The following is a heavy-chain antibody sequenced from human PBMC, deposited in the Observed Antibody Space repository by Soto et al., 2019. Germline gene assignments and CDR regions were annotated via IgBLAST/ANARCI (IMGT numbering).Heavy chain of an antibody. D-gene: IGHD2-2*01. J-gene: IGHJ4*02. Sequence: SETLSLTCTVFGGSISSSSYYWGWIRQPPGKGLEWIGSIYYSGSTYYNPSLKSRVTISVDTSKNQFSLKLSSVTAADTAVYYCASYCSSTSCRYFYFDYWGQGTLVTVSS. CDR1: GGSISSSSYY. V-gene: IGHV4-39*01. CDR2: IYYSGST. CDR3: ASYCSSTSCRYFYFDY.